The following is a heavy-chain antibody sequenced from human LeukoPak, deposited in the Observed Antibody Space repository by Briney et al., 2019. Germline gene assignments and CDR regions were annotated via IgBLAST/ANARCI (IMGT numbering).Heavy chain of an antibody. CDR3: ARENYYDSSGYMDY. J-gene: IGHJ4*02. CDR2: IYYRGST. D-gene: IGHD3-22*01. Sequence: SETLSLTCTVSGGSISSYYWSWIRQPPGKGLEWIGYIYYRGSTNYNPSLKSRVTISVDTSKNQFSLKLSSVTAADTAVYYCARENYYDSSGYMDYWGQGTLVTVSP. V-gene: IGHV4-59*01. CDR1: GGSISSYY.